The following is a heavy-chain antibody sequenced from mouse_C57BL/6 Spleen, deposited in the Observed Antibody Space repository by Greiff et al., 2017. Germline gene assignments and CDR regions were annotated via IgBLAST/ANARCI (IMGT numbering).Heavy chain of an antibody. Sequence: VQLQQPGAELVKPGASVKMSCKASGYTFTSYWITWVKQRPGQGLEWIGDIYPGSGSTNYNEKFKSKATLTVDTSSSTAYMQLSSLTSEDSAVYYCARGDYGSFYWYFDGWGTGTTVTVSS. CDR1: GYTFTSYW. CDR2: IYPGSGST. D-gene: IGHD1-1*01. J-gene: IGHJ1*03. V-gene: IGHV1-55*01. CDR3: ARGDYGSFYWYFDG.